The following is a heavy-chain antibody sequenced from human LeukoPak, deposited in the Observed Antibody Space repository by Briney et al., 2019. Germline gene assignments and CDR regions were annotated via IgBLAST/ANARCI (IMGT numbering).Heavy chain of an antibody. J-gene: IGHJ4*02. D-gene: IGHD6-13*01. CDR2: TSYDGSNK. Sequence: PGGSLRLSCAASGFTFSSYAMHWVRQAPGKGLEWVAVTSYDGSNKYYADSVKGRFTISRDNSKNTLYLQMNSLRAEDTAVYYCAREGIAAAGSHWGQGTLVTVSS. CDR1: GFTFSSYA. V-gene: IGHV3-30-3*01. CDR3: AREGIAAAGSH.